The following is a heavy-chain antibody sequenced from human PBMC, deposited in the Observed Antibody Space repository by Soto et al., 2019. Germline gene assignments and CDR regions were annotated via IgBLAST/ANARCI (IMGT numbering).Heavy chain of an antibody. CDR2: INQDGSGK. D-gene: IGHD5-12*01. CDR3: ADGDGGYVPFDY. Sequence: GGSLRLSCAASGFTFSSYAMRWVRQAPGKGLEWVANINQDGSGKYYVDSVKGRFTISRDNAKNSLYLQMNSLRAEDTAVYYCADGDGGYVPFDYWGQGTLVTVSS. J-gene: IGHJ4*02. V-gene: IGHV3-7*01. CDR1: GFTFSSYA.